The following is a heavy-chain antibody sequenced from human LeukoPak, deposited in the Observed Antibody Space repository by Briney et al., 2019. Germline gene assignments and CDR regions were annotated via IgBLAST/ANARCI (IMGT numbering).Heavy chain of an antibody. Sequence: ASVKVSCKASGYTFTSYDINWVRQATGQGLEWMGWMNPKSGNTGSAQKFQGKVTMTMDTSISTAYMEVSSLTFEDTAIYYCARVNGLPDYWGQGTLVTVSS. V-gene: IGHV1-8*01. D-gene: IGHD2-8*01. CDR1: GYTFTSYD. CDR3: ARVNGLPDY. CDR2: MNPKSGNT. J-gene: IGHJ4*02.